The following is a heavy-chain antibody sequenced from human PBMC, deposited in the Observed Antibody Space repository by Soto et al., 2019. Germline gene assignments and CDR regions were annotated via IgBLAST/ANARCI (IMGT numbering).Heavy chain of an antibody. CDR2: IYYSGST. V-gene: IGHV4-59*01. D-gene: IGHD3-22*01. J-gene: IGHJ4*02. Sequence: SETLSLTCTVSCGSISSYYWSWIRQPPGKGLEWIGYIYYSGSTNYNPSLKSRVTISVDTSKNQFSLKLSSVTAADTAVYYCARDYYDSSGYYWRYFDYWGQGNLVTGSS. CDR3: ARDYYDSSGYYWRYFDY. CDR1: CGSISSYY.